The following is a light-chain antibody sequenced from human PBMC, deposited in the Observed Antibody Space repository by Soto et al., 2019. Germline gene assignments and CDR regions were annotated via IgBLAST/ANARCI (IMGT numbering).Light chain of an antibody. CDR1: QSVSSSY. CDR2: DAS. V-gene: IGKV3D-20*02. CDR3: QQRARWPWT. J-gene: IGKJ1*01. Sequence: EIVLTQSPGTLSLSPGERATLSCRASQSVSSSYLAWYQQKPGQAPRLLIYDASNRATGIPARFSGSGSGTDFTLTISSLEPEDFAVYYCQQRARWPWTFGQGTKVDIK.